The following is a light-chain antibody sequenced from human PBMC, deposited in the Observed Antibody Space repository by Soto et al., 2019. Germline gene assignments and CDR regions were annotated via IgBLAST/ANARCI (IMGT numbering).Light chain of an antibody. V-gene: IGKV1-6*01. CDR1: QSISTY. CDR3: LQDYNYPLT. J-gene: IGKJ4*01. Sequence: IQMTQSPSSLSASVGDRVTITCRASQSISTYLNWYQLKPGKAPKLLIYAASSLQSGVPSRFSGSGSGTDFTLTISSLQPEDFATYYCLQDYNYPLTFGGGTKVDIK. CDR2: AAS.